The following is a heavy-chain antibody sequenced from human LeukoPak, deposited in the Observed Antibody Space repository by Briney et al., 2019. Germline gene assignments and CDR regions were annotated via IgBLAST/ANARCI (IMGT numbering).Heavy chain of an antibody. CDR3: ASYNSRSGGSYFSPYYYYMDV. D-gene: IGHD3-10*01. V-gene: IGHV3-66*01. CDR1: GFTLSSNY. CDR2: IYSGGST. J-gene: IGHJ6*03. Sequence: GVSVRLSCAASGFTLSSNYMRWVRQAPGKGLEGVSVIYSGGSTYYSDSVTGRFTISRDNSKNTMYLQMNSLRAEHTAVYYCASYNSRSGGSYFSPYYYYMDVWGKGTTVTISS.